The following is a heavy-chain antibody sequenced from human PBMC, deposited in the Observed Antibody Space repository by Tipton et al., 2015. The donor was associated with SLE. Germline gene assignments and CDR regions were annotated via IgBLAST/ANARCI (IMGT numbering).Heavy chain of an antibody. CDR1: GGSISSGGYY. D-gene: IGHD3-10*01. CDR2: IYYSGST. CDR3: ARGILWFGELSNFDY. V-gene: IGHV4-31*03. Sequence: TLSLTCTVSGGSISSGGYYWSWIRQHPGKGLEWIGYIYYSGSTYYNPSLKSRVTISVDTSKNQFSLKLSSVTAADTAVYYCARGILWFGELSNFDYWGQGTLVTGSS. J-gene: IGHJ4*02.